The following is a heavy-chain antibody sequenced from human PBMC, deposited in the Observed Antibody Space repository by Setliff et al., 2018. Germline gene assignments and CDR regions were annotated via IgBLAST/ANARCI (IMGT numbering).Heavy chain of an antibody. Sequence: GGSLRLSCAASGFTLRNSGMHWVRQAPGRGLEWVTFISYDGFKIYYAESVKGRFTISRDISTNTLFLEIDSLRSEDTGLYYCAREGSIGWSQYFHHWGQGTPVTV. CDR2: ISYDGFKI. V-gene: IGHV3-30*03. J-gene: IGHJ1*01. D-gene: IGHD6-19*01. CDR3: AREGSIGWSQYFHH. CDR1: GFTLRNSG.